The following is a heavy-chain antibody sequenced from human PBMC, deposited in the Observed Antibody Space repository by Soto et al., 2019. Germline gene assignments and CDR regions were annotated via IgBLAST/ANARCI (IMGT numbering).Heavy chain of an antibody. J-gene: IGHJ3*02. Sequence: GGSLRLSCAASGFTSWDYDMSWIRQAPGKGLEWVSYMSRSGNTMYYGDYVEGRFTISRDNAENSVFLQMFSLRAEDTAVYYCVREGRSSTSCNTGCAFEIWGRGTMGAVAS. CDR2: MSRSGNTM. D-gene: IGHD2-2*02. CDR3: VREGRSSTSCNTGCAFEI. V-gene: IGHV3-11*01. CDR1: GFTSWDYD.